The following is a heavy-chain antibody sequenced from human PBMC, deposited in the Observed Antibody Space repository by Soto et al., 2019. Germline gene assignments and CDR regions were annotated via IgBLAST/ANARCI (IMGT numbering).Heavy chain of an antibody. V-gene: IGHV4-59*01. CDR2: IYYSGST. J-gene: IGHJ4*02. CDR3: ATDTVGASYDY. CDR1: GGSISNYY. D-gene: IGHD1-26*01. Sequence: PSETLSLTCTVSGGSISNYYWSWIRQPPGKGLEWIGHIYYSGSTNYNPSLKSRVTISVDTSKNQFSLNLSSVTAADTAVYYCATDTVGASYDYWGRGTLVTVSS.